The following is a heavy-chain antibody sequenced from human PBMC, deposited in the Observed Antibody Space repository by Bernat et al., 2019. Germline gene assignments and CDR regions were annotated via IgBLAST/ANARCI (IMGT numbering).Heavy chain of an antibody. CDR1: GYSVSSGYY. J-gene: IGHJ5*02. D-gene: IGHD1-7*01. CDR3: ARDEGGVTGTTSVDP. Sequence: QVQLQESGPGLVKPSETLSLICAVSGYSVSSGYYWGWIRQPPGKGLEWIGSIYHSGSTYYNPSLKSRVTISVDTSKNQFSLKLSSVTAADTAVYYCARDEGGVTGTTSVDPWGQGTLVTVSS. CDR2: IYHSGST. V-gene: IGHV4-38-2*02.